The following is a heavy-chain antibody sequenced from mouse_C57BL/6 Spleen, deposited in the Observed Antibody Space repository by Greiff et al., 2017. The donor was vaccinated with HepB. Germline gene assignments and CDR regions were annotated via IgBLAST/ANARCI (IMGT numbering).Heavy chain of an antibody. V-gene: IGHV5-4*01. J-gene: IGHJ4*01. CDR3: ARDSSYYYAMDY. CDR2: ISDGGSYT. Sequence: EVMLVESGGGLVKPGGSLKLSCAASGFTFSSYAMSWVRQTPEKRLEWVATISDGGSYTYYPDNVKGRVTISRDNAKNNLYLQMIHLKSEDTAMYYCARDSSYYYAMDYWGQGTSVTVSS. CDR1: GFTFSSYA.